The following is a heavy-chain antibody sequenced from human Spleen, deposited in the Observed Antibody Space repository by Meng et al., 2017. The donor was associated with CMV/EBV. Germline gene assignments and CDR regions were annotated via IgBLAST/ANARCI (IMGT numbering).Heavy chain of an antibody. CDR1: GYTFTSYY. V-gene: IGHV1-46*01. CDR3: AREGVGGIDAFDI. J-gene: IGHJ3*02. D-gene: IGHD1-26*01. Sequence: ASVKVSCKASGYTFTSYYMHWVRQAPGQGLEWMGIINPSGGSTSYAQKFQGTVTMTRDTSASTVYMELSSLRSEDTAVYYCAREGVGGIDAFDIWGQGTMVTVSS. CDR2: INPSGGST.